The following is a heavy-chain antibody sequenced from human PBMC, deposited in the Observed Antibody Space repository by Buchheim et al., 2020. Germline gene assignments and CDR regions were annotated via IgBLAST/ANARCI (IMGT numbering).Heavy chain of an antibody. CDR2: ISYDGSNK. D-gene: IGHD3-22*01. V-gene: IGHV3-30*18. CDR1: GFTFSSYG. J-gene: IGHJ4*02. Sequence: QVQLVESGGGVVQPGRSLRLSCAASGFTFSSYGMHWVRQAPGKGLEWVAVISYDGSNKYYADSVKGRFTISRDNSKNTLYLQMNSLRAEDTAVYYCAKDLGYYDSSGYPDYWGQGTL. CDR3: AKDLGYYDSSGYPDY.